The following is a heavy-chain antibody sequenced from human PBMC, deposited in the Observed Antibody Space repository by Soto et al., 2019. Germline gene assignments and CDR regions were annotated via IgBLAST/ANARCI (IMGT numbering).Heavy chain of an antibody. CDR2: IIPIFGTA. V-gene: IGHV1-69*06. CDR1: GGTFSSYA. CDR3: AREWFEYYYDYAMDV. J-gene: IGHJ6*02. D-gene: IGHD3-10*01. Sequence: WASVKVSCKASGGTFSSYAISWVRQAPGQGLEWMGGIIPIFGTANYAQKFQGRVTITADKSTSTAYMELSSLRSEGTAVYYCAREWFEYYYDYAMDVWAQGTTVTV.